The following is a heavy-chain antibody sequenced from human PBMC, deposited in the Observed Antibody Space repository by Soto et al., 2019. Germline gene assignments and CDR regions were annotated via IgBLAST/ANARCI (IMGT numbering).Heavy chain of an antibody. CDR2: VSYSGVT. CDR3: ARHFTVSGPWGTFRD. CDR1: GDSIRSSSYY. J-gene: IGHJ4*02. Sequence: QMLLQESGPGLVKPSETLSLTCTVSGDSIRSSSYYWGWIRQPSGKGLEWVGSVSYSGVTHYNPSLKSRVTISVDTPKSQFSLKLSSVTAADTAVYYCARHFTVSGPWGTFRDWGQGTLVTVSS. D-gene: IGHD4-4*01. V-gene: IGHV4-39*01.